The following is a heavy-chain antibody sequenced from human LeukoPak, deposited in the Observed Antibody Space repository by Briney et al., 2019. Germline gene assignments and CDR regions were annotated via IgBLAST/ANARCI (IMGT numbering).Heavy chain of an antibody. D-gene: IGHD5-18*01. CDR3: TRERVRVYSYGDPGY. V-gene: IGHV3-49*03. J-gene: IGHJ4*02. CDR2: IRSKVFGGTT. CDR1: GFTFGDYA. Sequence: GGSLRLSCTASGFTFGDYAMSWFRQAPGKGLEWVSFIRSKVFGGTTEYAASVKGRFTISRDDSKSIAYLQIKSLKTEDTAVYYCTRERVRVYSYGDPGYWGQGTLVTVSS.